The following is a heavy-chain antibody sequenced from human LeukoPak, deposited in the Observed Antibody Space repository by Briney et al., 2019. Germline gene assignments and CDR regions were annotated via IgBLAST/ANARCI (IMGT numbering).Heavy chain of an antibody. V-gene: IGHV3-21*01. D-gene: IGHD4-11*01. CDR1: GFTFSSYS. CDR2: ISSSSSYI. J-gene: IGHJ4*02. Sequence: TGGSLRLSCAASGFTFSSYSMTWVRQAPGRGLEWVSSISSSSSYIYYADSVKGRFTISRDNAKNSLYLQMNSLRAEGTAVYYCARGSATVTTPRPFDYWGQGTLVTVSS. CDR3: ARGSATVTTPRPFDY.